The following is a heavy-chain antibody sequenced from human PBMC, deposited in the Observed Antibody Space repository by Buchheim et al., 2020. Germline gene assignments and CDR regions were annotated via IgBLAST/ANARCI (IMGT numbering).Heavy chain of an antibody. V-gene: IGHV4-31*03. Sequence: QVQLQESGPGLVKPSQTLSLTCTVSGGSISRGGYYWRWIRQHPGKGLEWIGYIYYSGSTYYNPSLKSRDTISVDTSKNLFSLKLSSVTAADTAVYYCARDLGDYDSSGYYFDYWGQGTL. D-gene: IGHD3-22*01. CDR1: GGSISRGGYY. CDR3: ARDLGDYDSSGYYFDY. CDR2: IYYSGST. J-gene: IGHJ4*02.